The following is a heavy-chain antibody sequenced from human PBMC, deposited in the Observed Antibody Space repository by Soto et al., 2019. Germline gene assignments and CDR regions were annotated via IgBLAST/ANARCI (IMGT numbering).Heavy chain of an antibody. CDR3: ARHVPDDYGDYGWFDP. CDR1: GGSISSSSYY. D-gene: IGHD4-17*01. V-gene: IGHV4-39*01. J-gene: IGHJ5*02. CDR2: IYYSGST. Sequence: QLQLQESGPGLVKPSETLSLTCTVSGGSISSSSYYWGWIRQPPGKGLEWIGSIYYSGSTYYNPSLKGRVPISXXTXQXXFSLKLSSVTAADTAVYYCARHVPDDYGDYGWFDPWGQGTLVTVSS.